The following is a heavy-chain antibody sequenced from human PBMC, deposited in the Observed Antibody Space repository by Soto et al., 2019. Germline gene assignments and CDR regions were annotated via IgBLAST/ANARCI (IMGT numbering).Heavy chain of an antibody. CDR3: ARRGIGYYNMDV. J-gene: IGHJ6*03. V-gene: IGHV3-23*01. CDR1: GFTLSSYA. Sequence: GGSLRLSCAASGFTLSSYAMSWVRQAPGKGLEWVSTLSNSGGTTYYPDSVKGRFTISRDSSKSTLYLEMNSLRAEDTAVYYCARRGIGYYNMDVWGRGTTVTVSS. CDR2: LSNSGGTT. D-gene: IGHD3-16*01.